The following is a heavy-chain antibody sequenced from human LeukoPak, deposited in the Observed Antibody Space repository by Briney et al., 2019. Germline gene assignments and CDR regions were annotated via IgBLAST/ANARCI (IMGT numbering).Heavy chain of an antibody. V-gene: IGHV5-51*01. J-gene: IGHJ6*02. CDR3: ARHGLPGCNDRACYTSFYYYGMDV. CDR1: GYTFPNYW. D-gene: IGHD1-1*01. Sequence: GESLKISCKGSGYTFPNYWIGWVRQLPGQGLEWMGIIFPGDSNIVYSPSFQGQVTMSFDNSISTAYLQWSSLKASDTAMYYCARHGLPGCNDRACYTSFYYYGMDVWGQGSTVIVSS. CDR2: IFPGDSNI.